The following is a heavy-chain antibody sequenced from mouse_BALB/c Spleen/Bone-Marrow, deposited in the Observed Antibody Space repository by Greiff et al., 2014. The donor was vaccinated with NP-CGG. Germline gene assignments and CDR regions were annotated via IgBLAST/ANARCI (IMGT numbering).Heavy chain of an antibody. CDR1: GFAFSSYD. CDR3: ARHTLYYYPSDY. J-gene: IGHJ2*01. V-gene: IGHV5-12-1*01. CDR2: ISSGGDNT. D-gene: IGHD1-1*01. Sequence: EVMLVESGGGLVKPGGSLKLSCAASGFAFSSYDMSWVRQTPEKRLEWVAFISSGGDNTYHPDTVKGRFTISRDNAKNTLYLQMSSLKSEDTAKYYCARHTLYYYPSDYWGQGTTLTVSS.